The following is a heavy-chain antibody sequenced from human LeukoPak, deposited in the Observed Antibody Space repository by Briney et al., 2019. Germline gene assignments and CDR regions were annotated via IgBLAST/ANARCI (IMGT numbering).Heavy chain of an antibody. CDR1: GFTFSDYY. J-gene: IGHJ4*02. CDR3: ARDGGWYDY. CDR2: IKQDGSEK. Sequence: PGGSLRLSCAASGFTFSDYYMSWIRQASGKGLEWVANIKQDGSEKYYVDSVKGRFTISRDNAKNSLYLQMNSLRAEDTAVYYCARDGGWYDYWGQGTLVTVSS. V-gene: IGHV3-7*01. D-gene: IGHD6-19*01.